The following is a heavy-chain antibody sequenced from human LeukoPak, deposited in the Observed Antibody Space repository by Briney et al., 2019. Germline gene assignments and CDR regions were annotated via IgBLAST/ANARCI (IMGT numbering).Heavy chain of an antibody. CDR2: INTNTGNP. V-gene: IGHV7-4-1*02. Sequence: GASVKVSCKASGYTFTSYAMNWVRQAPGQGLEWMGWINTNTGNPTYAQGFTGRFVFSLDTSVSTAYLQISSLKAEDTAVYYCARRITIFGVVIEDYWGQGTLVTVSS. D-gene: IGHD3-3*01. CDR3: ARRITIFGVVIEDY. CDR1: GYTFTSYA. J-gene: IGHJ4*02.